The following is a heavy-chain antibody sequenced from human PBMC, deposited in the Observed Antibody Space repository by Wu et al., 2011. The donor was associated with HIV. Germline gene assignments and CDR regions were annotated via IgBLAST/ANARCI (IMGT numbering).Heavy chain of an antibody. Sequence: QVQLVQSETEMKKPGSSVKVSCKASRGSFGSYAISWVRQAPGQGPEWMGRIIPLVGTTNIAQKFQGRVTITADKSTSTAYMELSSLRSEDTAIYYCARDGISSNFYYYMDVWGKGTTVTVSS. CDR1: RGSFGSYA. D-gene: IGHD1-1*01. CDR3: ARDGISSNFYYYMDV. CDR2: IIPLVGTT. V-gene: IGHV1-69*04. J-gene: IGHJ6*03.